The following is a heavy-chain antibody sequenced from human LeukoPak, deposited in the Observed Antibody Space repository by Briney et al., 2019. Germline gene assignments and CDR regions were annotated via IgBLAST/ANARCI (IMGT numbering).Heavy chain of an antibody. V-gene: IGHV4-30-2*01. Sequence: SETLSLTCAVSGGSISSGGYSWSWIRQPPGKGLEWIGYIYHSGGTYYNPSLKSRVTISVDRSKNQFSLKLSSVTAADTAVYYCARAPPYGDPPDYWGQGALVTVSS. D-gene: IGHD4-17*01. CDR3: ARAPPYGDPPDY. CDR2: IYHSGGT. J-gene: IGHJ4*02. CDR1: GGSISSGGYS.